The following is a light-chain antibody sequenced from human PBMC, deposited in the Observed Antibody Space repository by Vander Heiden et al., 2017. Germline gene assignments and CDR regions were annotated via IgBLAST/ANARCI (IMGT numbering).Light chain of an antibody. V-gene: IGKV3-20*01. CDR3: QQYGSSPRT. J-gene: IGKJ1*01. Sequence: DIVLTQSPGTLSLSHGEQATLSCRASQSVSSSYLAWYQQKPGQAPRLLIYGASSRATGIPDRFSGSGSGTDFTLTISRLEPEDFAVYYCQQYGSSPRTFGQGTKVEIK. CDR1: QSVSSSY. CDR2: GAS.